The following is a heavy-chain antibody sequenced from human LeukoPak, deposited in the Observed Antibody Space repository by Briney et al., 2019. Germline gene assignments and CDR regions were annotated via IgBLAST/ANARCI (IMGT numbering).Heavy chain of an antibody. CDR1: GGSISSGGYY. V-gene: IGHV4-61*08. CDR2: IYYSGST. D-gene: IGHD3-10*01. Sequence: SQTLSLTCTVSGGSISSGGYYRSWIRQPPGKGLEWIGYIYYSGSTNYNPSLKSRVTISVDTSKNQFSLKLSSVTAADTAVYYCARVWERFGELSFLFDYWGQGTLVTVSS. J-gene: IGHJ4*02. CDR3: ARVWERFGELSFLFDY.